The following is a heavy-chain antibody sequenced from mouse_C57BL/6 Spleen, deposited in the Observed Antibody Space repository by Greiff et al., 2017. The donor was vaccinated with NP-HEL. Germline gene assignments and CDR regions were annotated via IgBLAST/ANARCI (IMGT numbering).Heavy chain of an antibody. Sequence: VQLQQPGAELVKPGASVKVSCKASGYTFTSYWMHWVKQRPGQGLEWIGRIHPSDSDTNYNQKFKGKATLTVDKSSSTAYMQLSSLPSEDSAVYSFAIPRSAYDVSFFAYWGQGTLVTVSA. J-gene: IGHJ3*01. D-gene: IGHD2-3*01. CDR3: AIPRSAYDVSFFAY. CDR2: IHPSDSDT. CDR1: GYTFTSYW. V-gene: IGHV1-74*01.